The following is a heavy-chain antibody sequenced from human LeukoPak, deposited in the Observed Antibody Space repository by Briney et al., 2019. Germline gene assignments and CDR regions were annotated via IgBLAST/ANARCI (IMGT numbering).Heavy chain of an antibody. J-gene: IGHJ4*02. D-gene: IGHD1-26*01. CDR1: GGSISSSNW. Sequence: PSGTLSLTCAVSGGSISSSNWWSWVRQPPGKGLEWIGEIYHSGSTNYNPSLKSRVTISIETSKNQISLRRNSVTAADTAMYYCAKSGGYGLIDYWGQGTLVTVSS. CDR2: IYHSGST. V-gene: IGHV4-4*02. CDR3: AKSGGYGLIDY.